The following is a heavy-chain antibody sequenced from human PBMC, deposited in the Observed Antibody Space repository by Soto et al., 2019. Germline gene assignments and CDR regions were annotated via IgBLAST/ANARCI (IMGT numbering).Heavy chain of an antibody. Sequence: EVQLLESGGGLVQPGGSLRLSCAASGFTFSSYAMSWVRQPPGKGLEWVSAVSGSGGNTYYTDSVKGRFTISRDNSKNTLYLQMNSLRVDDTAVYYCAKVGARHCSGGSCAPPTPFEYWGQGTLVTVSS. CDR3: AKVGARHCSGGSCAPPTPFEY. V-gene: IGHV3-23*01. CDR2: VSGSGGNT. D-gene: IGHD2-15*01. J-gene: IGHJ4*02. CDR1: GFTFSSYA.